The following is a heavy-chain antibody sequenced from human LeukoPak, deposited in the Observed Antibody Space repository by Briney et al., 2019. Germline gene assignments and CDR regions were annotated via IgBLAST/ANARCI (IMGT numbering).Heavy chain of an antibody. D-gene: IGHD6-19*01. J-gene: IGHJ4*02. CDR3: AKVIAVAGTPRFDY. CDR1: GFTFSSYG. V-gene: IGHV3-23*01. Sequence: QPGGSLRLSCAASGFTFSSYGMSWVRQAPGKGLEWVSAISGSGGSTYYADSVKGRFTISRDNSKNTLYLQMNSLRAEDTAVYYCAKVIAVAGTPRFDYWGQGTLVTVSS. CDR2: ISGSGGST.